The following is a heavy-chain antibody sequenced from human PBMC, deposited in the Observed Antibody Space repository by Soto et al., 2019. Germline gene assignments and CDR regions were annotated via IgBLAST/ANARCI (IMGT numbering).Heavy chain of an antibody. CDR3: ERLTPVRYFDS. V-gene: IGHV4-38-2*01. D-gene: IGHD3-10*01. CDR2: IYHSGSA. CDR1: GFSISNNYF. J-gene: IGHJ4*02. Sequence: SETLSLTCAVSGFSISNNYFWGWIRQPPGKGLEWIGSIYHSGSAYYNPSLKSRVTISVDTSKSQFSLELSSVTGAETAVYYCERLTPVRYFDSCGQGIQVTVSA.